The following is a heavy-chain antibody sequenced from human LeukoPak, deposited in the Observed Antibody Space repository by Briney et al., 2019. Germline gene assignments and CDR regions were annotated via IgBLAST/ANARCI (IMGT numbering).Heavy chain of an antibody. J-gene: IGHJ4*02. CDR2: LHPDGSER. CDR3: ARGGYSFDY. Sequence: GGSLRLSCAASGFTFNNYGMNWVRQAPGKGLEWVARLHPDGSERNYVGSVEGRFTVFGDNAKSSLFLQMHSLRVEDTAVYYCARGGYSFDYLGQGTLVTVPS. D-gene: IGHD5-12*01. V-gene: IGHV3-7*01. CDR1: GFTFNNYG.